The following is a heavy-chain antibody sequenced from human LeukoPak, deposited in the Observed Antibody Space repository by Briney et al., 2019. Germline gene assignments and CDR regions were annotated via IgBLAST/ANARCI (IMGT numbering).Heavy chain of an antibody. CDR3: TRDCGGDCYGKGFDY. CDR2: IYYSGST. J-gene: IGHJ4*02. CDR1: GGSISSGDYY. D-gene: IGHD2-21*02. Sequence: PSETLSLTCTVSGGSISSGDYYWSWIRQPPGKGLEWIGCIYYSGSTYYNPSLKSRVTISVDTSKNQFSLKLSSVTAADTAVYYCTRDCGGDCYGKGFDYWGQGTLVTVSS. V-gene: IGHV4-30-4*01.